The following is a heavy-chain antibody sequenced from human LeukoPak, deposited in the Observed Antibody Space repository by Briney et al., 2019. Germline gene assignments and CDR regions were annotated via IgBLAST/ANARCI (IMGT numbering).Heavy chain of an antibody. V-gene: IGHV3-48*02. J-gene: IGHJ4*02. D-gene: IGHD3-9*01. CDR1: GFTFSSCS. CDR3: ARGRATGRSGGDY. Sequence: GGSLRLSCAASGFTFSSCSMNWVRQAPGKGLEWVSYISSGSSSIYYADSVKGRFTISRDNAEDSLYPQMNSLRDEDTAVYYCARGRATGRSGGDYWGQGTLVTVSS. CDR2: ISSGSSSI.